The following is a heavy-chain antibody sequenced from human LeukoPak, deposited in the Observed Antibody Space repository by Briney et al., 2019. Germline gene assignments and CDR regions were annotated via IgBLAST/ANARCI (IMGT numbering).Heavy chain of an antibody. CDR2: IYPGDSDT. CDR3: ARYKWVPLRYFDWLGFFDY. D-gene: IGHD3-9*01. J-gene: IGHJ4*02. CDR1: GYSFTSYW. Sequence: GESLKISCKGSGYSFTSYWIGWVRQMPGKGLEWMGIIYPGDSDTRYSPSFQGQVTISADKSISTAYLQWSSLKASDTAMYYCARYKWVPLRYFDWLGFFDYWGQGTLVTVSS. V-gene: IGHV5-51*01.